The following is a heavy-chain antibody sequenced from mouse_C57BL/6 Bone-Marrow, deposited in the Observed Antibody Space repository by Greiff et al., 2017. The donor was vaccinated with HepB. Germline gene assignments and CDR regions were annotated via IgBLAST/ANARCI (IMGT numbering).Heavy chain of an antibody. CDR3: VRDGITTVVPDMDY. J-gene: IGHJ4*01. CDR2: IRSKSSNYAT. Sequence: DAGGGLVQPKGSLKLSCAASGFTFNTYAMHWVRQAPGKGLEWVARIRSKSSNYATYYADSVKDRFTISRDDSQSMLYLQMNNLKTEDTAMYYCVRDGITTVVPDMDYWGQGTSVTVSS. V-gene: IGHV10-3*01. D-gene: IGHD1-1*01. CDR1: GFTFNTYA.